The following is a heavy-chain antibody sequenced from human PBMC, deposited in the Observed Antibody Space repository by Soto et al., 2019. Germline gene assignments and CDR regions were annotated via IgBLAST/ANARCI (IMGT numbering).Heavy chain of an antibody. CDR3: VRFPYHIPRDKAPYYYGMDV. J-gene: IGHJ6*02. Sequence: KPSETLSLTCTVSGGSISRGDYYWSWIRQPPGKGLEWIGYIYYSGSTYYNPSLKSRVTISVHTSKNQFSLKLSSVTAADTAVDYCVRFPYHIPRDKAPYYYGMDVWGQGTTVTVS. V-gene: IGHV4-30-4*01. CDR2: IYYSGST. CDR1: GGSISRGDYY. D-gene: IGHD2-21*01.